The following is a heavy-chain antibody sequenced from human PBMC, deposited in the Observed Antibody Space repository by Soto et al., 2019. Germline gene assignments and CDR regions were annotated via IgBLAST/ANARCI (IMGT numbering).Heavy chain of an antibody. CDR3: ASRTTTVTRVLDY. CDR1: GGTFSSYT. V-gene: IGHV1-69*02. J-gene: IGHJ4*02. CDR2: IIPILGIA. Sequence: ASVKVSCKASGGTFSSYTISWVRQAPGQGLEWMGRIIPILGIANYAQKFQGRVTITADKSTSTAYMELSSLRSEDTAVYYCASRTTTVTRVLDYWGQGTLVTVSS. D-gene: IGHD4-4*01.